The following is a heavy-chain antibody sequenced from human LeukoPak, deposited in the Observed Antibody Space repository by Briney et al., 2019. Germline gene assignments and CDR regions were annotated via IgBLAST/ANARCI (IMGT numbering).Heavy chain of an antibody. Sequence: PGGSLRLSCAASGFTFSSYGMSWVRQAPGKGLEWVSAISGSGGSTYYADSVKGRFTISRDNSKNTLYLQMNSLRAEDTAVYYCAKHYSSSYAFDIWGQGTMVTVSS. CDR2: ISGSGGST. J-gene: IGHJ3*02. D-gene: IGHD6-13*01. V-gene: IGHV3-23*01. CDR3: AKHYSSSYAFDI. CDR1: GFTFSSYG.